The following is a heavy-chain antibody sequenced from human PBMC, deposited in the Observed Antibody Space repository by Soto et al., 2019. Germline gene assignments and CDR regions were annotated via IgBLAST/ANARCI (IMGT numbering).Heavy chain of an antibody. V-gene: IGHV1-3*01. J-gene: IGHJ6*03. CDR1: GYTFTNYA. CDR2: INAGNGNT. D-gene: IGHD2-2*01. CDR3: ARGHLAVVPVASWFSYMDV. Sequence: QVQLVQSGAEVEKPGASVKVSCKASGYTFTNYAVHWVRQAPGQRLEWMGWINAGNGNTRFSQNLQGRVTITRDTSARTVYMELSSLRSEDTAVYYCARGHLAVVPVASWFSYMDVWGKGTTVPVSS.